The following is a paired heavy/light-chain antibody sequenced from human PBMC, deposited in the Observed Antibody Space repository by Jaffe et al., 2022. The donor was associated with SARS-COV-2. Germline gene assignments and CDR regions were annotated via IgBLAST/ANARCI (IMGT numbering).Heavy chain of an antibody. V-gene: IGHV4-61*02. CDR1: GGSIISGSYY. D-gene: IGHD2-15*01. CDR3: ARQASVVHFDY. Sequence: QVQLQESGPGLVKPSQTLSLTCTVSGGSIISGSYYWSWVRQPAGKGLEWIGRVYRSGSANYNPSLKSRVTISVDTSKNQFSLKLNSLTAADTAVYYCARQASVVHFDYWGQGALVTVSS. J-gene: IGHJ4*02. CDR2: VYRSGSA.
Light chain of an antibody. J-gene: IGLJ2*01. Sequence: QSALTQPASVSGSPGQSITISCTGTSSDVGGYNYVSWYQQHPGKAPKLMIFDVTNRPSGVSNRFSGSKSGDTASLTISGLQAEDEGDYYCSSYTSSSTLVVFGGGTKLTVL. V-gene: IGLV2-14*03. CDR3: SSYTSSSTLVV. CDR1: SSDVGGYNY. CDR2: DVT.